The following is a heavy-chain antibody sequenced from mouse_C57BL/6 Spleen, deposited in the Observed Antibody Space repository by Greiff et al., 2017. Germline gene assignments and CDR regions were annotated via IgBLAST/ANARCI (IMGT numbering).Heavy chain of an antibody. J-gene: IGHJ2*01. CDR1: GYTFTSYW. V-gene: IGHV1-7*01. CDR3: AREGQSTMVTTYYFDY. Sequence: QVQLKQSGAELAKPGASVKLSCKASGYTFTSYWMHWVKQRPGQGLEWIGYLNPSSGYTKYNQKFKDKATLTADKSSSTAYMQLSSLTYEDSAVYYCAREGQSTMVTTYYFDYWGQGTTLTVSS. D-gene: IGHD2-1*01. CDR2: LNPSSGYT.